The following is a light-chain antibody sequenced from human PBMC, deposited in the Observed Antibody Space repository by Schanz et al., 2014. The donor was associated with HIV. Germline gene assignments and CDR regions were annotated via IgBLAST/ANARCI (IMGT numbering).Light chain of an antibody. CDR2: AAS. Sequence: AIRITQSPSSLSASTGDRVTITCRASQGISSYLAWYQQKPGKAPKLLIYAASTLQSGVPSRFSGSGSGTDFTLTISCLQSEDFATYYCQQYNDGSYTFGQGTKLEIK. CDR1: QGISSY. J-gene: IGKJ2*01. CDR3: QQYNDGSYT. V-gene: IGKV1-8*01.